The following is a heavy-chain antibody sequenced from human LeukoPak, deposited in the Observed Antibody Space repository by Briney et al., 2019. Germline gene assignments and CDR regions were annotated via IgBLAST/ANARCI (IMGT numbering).Heavy chain of an antibody. Sequence: SGPTLVNPTQTLTLTCTFSGFSLSTSGVGVGWIRQPPGKALEWLALIYWDDDKRYSPSLKSRLTITNDTSKNQVVLTMTNMDPVDTATYYCAHRDYDILTGYYKDNWFDPWGQGTLVTVSS. V-gene: IGHV2-5*02. CDR1: GFSLSTSGVG. D-gene: IGHD3-9*01. CDR3: AHRDYDILTGYYKDNWFDP. CDR2: IYWDDDK. J-gene: IGHJ5*02.